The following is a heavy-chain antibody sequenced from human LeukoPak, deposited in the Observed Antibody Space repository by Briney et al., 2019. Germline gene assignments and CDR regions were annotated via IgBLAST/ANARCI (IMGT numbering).Heavy chain of an antibody. V-gene: IGHV3-21*01. CDR3: ARAEGLAARDY. CDR2: ISSSSSYI. CDR1: GFTFSSYS. D-gene: IGHD6-6*01. Sequence: GGSLRLSCAASGFTFSSYSMNWVRQAPGKGLEWVSSISSSSSYIYYADSVKGRFTISRDNAKNSLYPQMDSLRAEDTAVYYCARAEGLAARDYWGQGTLVTVSS. J-gene: IGHJ4*02.